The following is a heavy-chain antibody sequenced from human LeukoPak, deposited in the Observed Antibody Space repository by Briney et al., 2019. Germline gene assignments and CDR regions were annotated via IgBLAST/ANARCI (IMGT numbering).Heavy chain of an antibody. D-gene: IGHD2-15*01. Sequence: ASVKVSCKASGYTFTGYYMHWVRQAPGQGLEWMGWINPNNGGTNYPQKFHGRVTMTGDTSISTAYMDLSRLTSDDTAVYYCARGYCSAGDCYELDYWGQGTLVTVSS. CDR3: ARGYCSAGDCYELDY. V-gene: IGHV1-2*02. J-gene: IGHJ4*02. CDR1: GYTFTGYY. CDR2: INPNNGGT.